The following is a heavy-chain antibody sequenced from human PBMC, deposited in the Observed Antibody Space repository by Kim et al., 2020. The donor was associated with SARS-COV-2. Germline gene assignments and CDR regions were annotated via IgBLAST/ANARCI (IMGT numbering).Heavy chain of an antibody. CDR2: MNPNSGDT. CDR3: ARMYYYDSSGYPNWFDP. J-gene: IGHJ5*02. D-gene: IGHD3-22*01. V-gene: IGHV1-8*01. Sequence: ASVKVSCKASGYTFTSYDINWVRQATGQGLEWMGWMNPNSGDTGYAQKFQDRVTMTRNTSISTAYMELSSLSSEDTAVYYCARMYYYDSSGYPNWFDPWGQGTLVTVSS. CDR1: GYTFTSYD.